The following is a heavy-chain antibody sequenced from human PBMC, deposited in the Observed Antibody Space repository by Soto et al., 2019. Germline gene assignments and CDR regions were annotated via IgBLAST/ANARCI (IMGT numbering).Heavy chain of an antibody. D-gene: IGHD3-10*01. J-gene: IGHJ4*02. V-gene: IGHV3-74*01. CDR1: GFTFSNYW. CDR2: INIDGTST. CDR3: ARDKSITMVPDY. Sequence: EVQLVESGGGLVQPGGSLRLSCAASGFTFSNYWIHWVRQAPGKGLMWVSHINIDGTSTTYADSVKGRFTISRDNAKNTLNLQMNSLRAEDTAVYYCARDKSITMVPDYWGQGTLVTVSS.